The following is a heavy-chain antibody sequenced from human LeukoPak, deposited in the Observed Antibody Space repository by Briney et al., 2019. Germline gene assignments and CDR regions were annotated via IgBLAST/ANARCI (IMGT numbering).Heavy chain of an antibody. Sequence: SETLSLTCTVSGGSIRSSSYYWGWIRQPPGKGLEWIGGIYYSGSTYYNASLKSRGTISVDTSKNQFSLKLNSVTAADTAVYFCARQVVAVAGTGYFDYWGQGTLVTVSS. CDR2: IYYSGST. D-gene: IGHD6-19*01. CDR1: GGSIRSSSYY. V-gene: IGHV4-39*01. J-gene: IGHJ4*02. CDR3: ARQVVAVAGTGYFDY.